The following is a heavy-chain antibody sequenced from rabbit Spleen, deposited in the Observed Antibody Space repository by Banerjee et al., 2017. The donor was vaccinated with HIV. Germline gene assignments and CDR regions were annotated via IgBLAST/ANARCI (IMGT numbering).Heavy chain of an antibody. J-gene: IGHJ4*01. V-gene: IGHV1S45*01. CDR1: GLDFSVGDV. D-gene: IGHD1-1*01. Sequence: QEQLVESGGGLVKPEGSLKLSCKASGLDFSVGDVMCWVRQAPGKGLEWIACIDSGSSGFTYFATWAKGRFTISKTSSTTVTLQMTRLTAADTATYFCARDLVAVIGWNFNLWGPGTLVTVS. CDR3: ARDLVAVIGWNFNL. CDR2: IDSGSSGFT.